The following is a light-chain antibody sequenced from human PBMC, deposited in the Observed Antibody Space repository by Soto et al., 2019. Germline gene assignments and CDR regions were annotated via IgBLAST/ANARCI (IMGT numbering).Light chain of an antibody. V-gene: IGKV3-15*01. CDR2: GAS. Sequence: MLMTQSPAPLSVSPGESATLSCRASQSVSSNLAWYQQKPGQAPRLLIFGASTRATGIPARFSGSGSGTEFTLTISSLQSEDFAVYYCQQYNKWPPITFGQGRLLEI. CDR1: QSVSSN. J-gene: IGKJ5*01. CDR3: QQYNKWPPIT.